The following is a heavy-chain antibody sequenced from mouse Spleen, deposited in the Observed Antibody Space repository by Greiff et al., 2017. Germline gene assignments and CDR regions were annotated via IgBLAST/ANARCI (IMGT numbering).Heavy chain of an antibody. J-gene: IGHJ3*01. V-gene: IGHV3-2*02. Sequence: EVQLMESGPGLVKPSQSLSLTCTVTGYSITSDYAWNWIRQFPGNKLEWMGYISYSGSTSYNPSLKSRISITRDTSKNQFFLQLNSVTTEDTATYYCARGDGNFAWFAYWGQGTLVTVSA. CDR1: GYSITSDYA. D-gene: IGHD2-1*01. CDR3: ARGDGNFAWFAY. CDR2: ISYSGST.